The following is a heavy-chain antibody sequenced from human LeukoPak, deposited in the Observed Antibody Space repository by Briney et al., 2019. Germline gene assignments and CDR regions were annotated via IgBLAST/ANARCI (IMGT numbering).Heavy chain of an antibody. CDR2: INHSGST. V-gene: IGHV4-34*01. J-gene: IGHJ5*02. D-gene: IGHD6-19*01. CDR3: ARGLWLITGWFDP. CDR1: GGSFSGYY. Sequence: PSETLSLTCAVYGGSFSGYYWSWIRQPPGKGLEWIGEINHSGSTNCNPSLKSRVTISVDTSKNQFSLKLSSVTAADTAVYYYARGLWLITGWFDPWGQGTLVTVSS.